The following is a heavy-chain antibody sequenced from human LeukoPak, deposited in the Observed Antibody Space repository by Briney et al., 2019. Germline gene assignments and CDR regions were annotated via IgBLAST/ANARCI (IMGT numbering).Heavy chain of an antibody. D-gene: IGHD3-16*02. CDR3: ARTVIWGSYRYMDY. Sequence: SETLSLTCTVSGGSIRGTSYSWGWIRQPPGKGLEWIGNIYYTGSTFYNPSLKSRVTISIDTSKNRFSLKLNSVTAADTAMYHCARTVIWGSYRYMDYWGQGTLVTVSS. J-gene: IGHJ4*02. CDR1: GGSIRGTSYS. V-gene: IGHV4-39*07. CDR2: IYYTGST.